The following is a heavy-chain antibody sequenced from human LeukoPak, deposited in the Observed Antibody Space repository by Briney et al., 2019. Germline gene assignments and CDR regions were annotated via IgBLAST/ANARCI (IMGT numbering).Heavy chain of an antibody. J-gene: IGHJ4*02. CDR3: ASPYDYGDYGG. Sequence: SETLSLACAVYGGSFSGYYWSWIRQPPGKGLEWNGEINHSGSTNYNPSLKSRVTISVDTSKNQFSLKLSSVTAADTAVYYCASPYDYGDYGGWGQGTLVTVSS. D-gene: IGHD4-17*01. CDR2: INHSGST. V-gene: IGHV4-34*01. CDR1: GGSFSGYY.